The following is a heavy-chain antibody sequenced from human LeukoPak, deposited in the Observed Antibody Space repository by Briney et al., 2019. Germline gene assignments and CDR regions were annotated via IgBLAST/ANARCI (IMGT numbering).Heavy chain of an antibody. CDR3: TTDFTTGGMDV. CDR2: IKSKTDGRTT. CDR1: GFTFSNAW. Sequence: GGSLRLSCAASGFTFSNAWMSWVRQAPGKGLEWVGRIKSKTDGRTTDYAAPVKGRFSISREDSKNTLYLQMNSLKTEDTAVYYCTTDFTTGGMDVWGQGTTVTVSS. D-gene: IGHD1-1*01. J-gene: IGHJ6*02. V-gene: IGHV3-15*01.